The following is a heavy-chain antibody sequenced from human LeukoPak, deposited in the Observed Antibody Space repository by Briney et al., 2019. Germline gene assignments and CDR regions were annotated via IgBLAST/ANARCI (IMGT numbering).Heavy chain of an antibody. CDR3: ASFPSYYDFWSGYYTGYNWFDP. CDR2: IIPIFGTA. Sequence: SVKVSCKASGGTFSSYAISWVRQAPGQGLEWMGGIIPIFGTANYAQKLQGRVTITADESTSTAYMELSSLRSEDTAVYYCASFPSYYDFWSGYYTGYNWFDPWGQGTLVTVSS. J-gene: IGHJ5*02. CDR1: GGTFSSYA. V-gene: IGHV1-69*01. D-gene: IGHD3-3*01.